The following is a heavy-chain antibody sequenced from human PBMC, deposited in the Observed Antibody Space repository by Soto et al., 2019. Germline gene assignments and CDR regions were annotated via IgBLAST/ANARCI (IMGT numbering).Heavy chain of an antibody. CDR3: ARDGCAVPPEPYYYGMDV. J-gene: IGHJ6*02. CDR2: ISSSSSYI. D-gene: IGHD2-2*01. Sequence: EVQLVESGGGLVKPGGSLRLSCAASGFTFSSYSMNWVRQAPGKGLEWVSSISSSSSYIYYADSVKGRFTISRDNAKNALYLQMNSLRAEDTAVYYCARDGCAVPPEPYYYGMDVWGQGTTVTVSS. CDR1: GFTFSSYS. V-gene: IGHV3-21*01.